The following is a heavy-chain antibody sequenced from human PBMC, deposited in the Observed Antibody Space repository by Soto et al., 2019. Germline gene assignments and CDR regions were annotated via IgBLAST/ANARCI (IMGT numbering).Heavy chain of an antibody. D-gene: IGHD3-3*01. CDR2: IIPIYSTS. CDR3: ESPNHVVPTMEYTRAYFDY. Sequence: QVQLVQSGADVKKPGSSVKVSCKVSGGTFNNHAISWVRQAPGPGLEWMGGIIPIYSTSDYAQKFQGRVTNSADETTSTGYIEVASLTSEDTAVYYCESPNHVVPTMEYTRAYFDYWGQGTLVTVSS. V-gene: IGHV1-69*01. CDR1: GGTFNNHA. J-gene: IGHJ4*02.